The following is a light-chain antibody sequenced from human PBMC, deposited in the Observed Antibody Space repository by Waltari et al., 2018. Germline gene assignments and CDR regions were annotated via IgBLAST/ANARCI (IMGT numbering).Light chain of an antibody. CDR3: ATWDDRLDGVI. CDR1: NSNVGSNP. V-gene: IGLV1-44*01. Sequence: QSVLTQAPSASGTPGPTVTISCSGSNSNVGSNPVNWYLQLPGTAPKLLIYSSDQRPSGVPDRLSGSKSGTSASLAISGLQSDDEGTYYCATWDDRLDGVIFGGGTKLTVL. CDR2: SSD. J-gene: IGLJ2*01.